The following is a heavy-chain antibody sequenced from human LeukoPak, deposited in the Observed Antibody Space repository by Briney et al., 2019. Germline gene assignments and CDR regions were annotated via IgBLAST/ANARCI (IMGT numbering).Heavy chain of an antibody. CDR3: ARTYGSSGLGYFDL. J-gene: IGHJ2*01. CDR2: IYHSGST. V-gene: IGHV4-59*01. Sequence: PSETLSLTCTVSGGSISSYYWSWIRQPPGKGLEWIGYIYHSGSTNYSPSLKSRLTISVDTSKNQFSLKLSSVTAGDTAVYYCARTYGSSGLGYFDLWGRGTLVTVSS. D-gene: IGHD6-13*01. CDR1: GGSISSYY.